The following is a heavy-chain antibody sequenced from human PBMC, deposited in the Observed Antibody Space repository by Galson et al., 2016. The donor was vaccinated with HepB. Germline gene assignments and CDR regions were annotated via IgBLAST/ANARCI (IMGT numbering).Heavy chain of an antibody. V-gene: IGHV4-39*01. CDR3: ARTTGGRVYDILTGYFSDPHFDY. D-gene: IGHD3-9*01. Sequence: SETLSLTCIVSVGSISSSSYFWGWIRQPPGKGLEWIGSMYYSGRTYYDPSLKSRVTISVDTSKNQLSLKLSSVTAADTAVYYCARTTGGRVYDILTGYFSDPHFDYWGQGTLVTVSS. J-gene: IGHJ4*02. CDR2: MYYSGRT. CDR1: VGSISSSSYF.